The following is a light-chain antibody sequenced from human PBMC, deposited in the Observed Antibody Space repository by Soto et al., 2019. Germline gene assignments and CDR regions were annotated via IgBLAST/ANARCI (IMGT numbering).Light chain of an antibody. CDR1: SSDVGNYNY. CDR3: SSYTTTSTYV. Sequence: QSALTQPASVSGSPGQSITISCTGTSSDVGNYNYVSWYQQHPGKAPKLMIYHVSYRPSGVSNRFSASKSGNTASLTISGLQAVDEAEYYCSSYTTTSTYVFGIGTKVTVL. CDR2: HVS. J-gene: IGLJ1*01. V-gene: IGLV2-14*01.